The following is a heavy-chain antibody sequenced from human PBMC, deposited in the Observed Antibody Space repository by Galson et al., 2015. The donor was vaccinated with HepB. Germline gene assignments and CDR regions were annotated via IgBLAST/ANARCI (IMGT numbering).Heavy chain of an antibody. Sequence: SLRLSCAASGFTFSSYGMHWVRQAPGKGLEWVAVISYDGSNKYYADSVKGRFTISRDNSKNTLYLQMNSLRAEDTAVYYCAKGGIAVAGGWLDYWGQGTLVTVSS. CDR2: ISYDGSNK. V-gene: IGHV3-30*18. J-gene: IGHJ4*02. CDR3: AKGGIAVAGGWLDY. CDR1: GFTFSSYG. D-gene: IGHD6-19*01.